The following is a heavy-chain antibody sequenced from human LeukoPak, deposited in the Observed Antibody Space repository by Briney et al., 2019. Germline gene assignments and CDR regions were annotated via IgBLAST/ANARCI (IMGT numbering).Heavy chain of an antibody. J-gene: IGHJ4*02. D-gene: IGHD4-17*01. CDR3: AKFRGIPTTVTQD. V-gene: IGHV3-23*01. CDR2: SSGNGDNT. Sequence: GGSLRLSCAASGFTFSNYAMGWVRQAPGKGLEWVSTSSGNGDNTYYADSVKGRFTISRDNSRNTLYLQMSGLRADDTAVYYCAKFRGIPTTVTQDWGQGTLVTASS. CDR1: GFTFSNYA.